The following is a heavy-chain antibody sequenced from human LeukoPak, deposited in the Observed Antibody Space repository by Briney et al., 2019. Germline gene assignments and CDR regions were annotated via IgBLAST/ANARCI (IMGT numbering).Heavy chain of an antibody. Sequence: GGSLRPSCAASGFTVSSNYISWVRLAPGNGLGWVSVIYSGGSTYDADSVKGQFTISRDNSKNTLYLQMNSLRAEDTAVYYCARVFASSGYYYFDYWGQGTLVTVSS. CDR1: GFTVSSNY. J-gene: IGHJ4*02. V-gene: IGHV3-53*01. CDR3: ARVFASSGYYYFDY. D-gene: IGHD3-22*01. CDR2: IYSGGST.